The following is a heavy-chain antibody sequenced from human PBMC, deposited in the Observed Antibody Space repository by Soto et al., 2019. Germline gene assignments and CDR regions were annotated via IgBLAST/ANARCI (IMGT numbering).Heavy chain of an antibody. V-gene: IGHV3-7*01. CDR3: ARQSASTFDY. Sequence: PGGSLRLSCAASGFTFSSYAMHWVRQAPGKGLEWVANIKQDGSEKYYVDSVKGRFTISRDNAKNSLYLQMNSLRAEDTAVYYCARQSASTFDYWGQGTLVTVSS. CDR1: GFTFSSYA. J-gene: IGHJ4*02. CDR2: IKQDGSEK.